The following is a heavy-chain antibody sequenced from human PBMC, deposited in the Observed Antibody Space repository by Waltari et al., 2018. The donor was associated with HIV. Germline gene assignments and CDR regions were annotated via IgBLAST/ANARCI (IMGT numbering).Heavy chain of an antibody. CDR1: GFTFSHIA. Sequence: QVQLVESGGGVVQPGRSLRLSCAASGFTFSHIAMHWVRPAPGKGLEWVAVIWYDGENKYYADSVNGRFTISRDNSKNTLYLQMNSLRVEDTAVYYCARGGYYYDISGYYHYWGQGTLVTVSS. CDR2: IWYDGENK. J-gene: IGHJ4*02. CDR3: ARGGYYYDISGYYHY. V-gene: IGHV3-33*01. D-gene: IGHD3-22*01.